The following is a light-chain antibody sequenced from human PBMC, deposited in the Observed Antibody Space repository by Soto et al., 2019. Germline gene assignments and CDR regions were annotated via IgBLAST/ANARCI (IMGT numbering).Light chain of an antibody. Sequence: DIVMTQSPLSLPVTPGEPASISCRSSQSLLHSDGYNYLDWYLQKPGQSPQLLIYLDSNRASGVPDRFSGSGSGTDFTLRISRVEAEDVGVYYCMQALQLRTFGQGTKVDIK. CDR3: MQALQLRT. CDR2: LDS. V-gene: IGKV2-28*01. J-gene: IGKJ1*01. CDR1: QSLLHSDGYNY.